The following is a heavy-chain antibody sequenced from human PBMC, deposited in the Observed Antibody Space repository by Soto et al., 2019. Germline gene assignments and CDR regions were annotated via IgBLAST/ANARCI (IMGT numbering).Heavy chain of an antibody. V-gene: IGHV4-34*01. J-gene: IGHJ6*03. CDR3: ARPGSFYYMDV. Sequence: SQTLSLTCAVYGGSFSGYYWSWIRQPPGKGLEWIGEINHSGSTNYNPSLKSRVTISVDTSKNQFSLKLSSVTAADTAVYYCARPGSFYYMDVWGKGTTVTVSS. CDR2: INHSGST. CDR1: GGSFSGYY.